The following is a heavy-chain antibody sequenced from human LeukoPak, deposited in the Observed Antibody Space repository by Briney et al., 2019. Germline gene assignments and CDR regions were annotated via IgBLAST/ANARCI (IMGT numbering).Heavy chain of an antibody. CDR1: GYTFSSYD. Sequence: GGSLRLSCAAPGYTFSSYDMSWVRQAPGQGLEWVSAISGSGGSTYYADYVKGRFTISRDNSKNTLYLQMNSLRAEDTAVYYCAKDARITMIGVVRGARPYYFDYWGQGTLVAVSS. J-gene: IGHJ4*02. V-gene: IGHV3-23*01. D-gene: IGHD3-22*01. CDR3: AKDARITMIGVVRGARPYYFDY. CDR2: ISGSGGST.